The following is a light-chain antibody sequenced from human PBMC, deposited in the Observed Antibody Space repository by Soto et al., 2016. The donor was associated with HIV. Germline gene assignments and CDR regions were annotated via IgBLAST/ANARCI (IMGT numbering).Light chain of an antibody. CDR2: DDR. J-gene: IGLJ3*02. V-gene: IGLV3-21*03. CDR3: QVWDSSSDYVV. CDR1: NIGDKS. Sequence: SYVLTQPPSVSVVPGKTARITCGGNNIGDKSVHWYQQKPGQAPVLVIYDDRERPSGIPERFSGSNSGNTAALTIMTVEAGDEADYYCQVWDSSSDYVVFGGGTKLTV.